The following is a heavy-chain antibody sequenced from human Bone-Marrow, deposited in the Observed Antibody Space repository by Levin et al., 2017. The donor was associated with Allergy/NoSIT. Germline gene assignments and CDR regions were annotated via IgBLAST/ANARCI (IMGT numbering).Heavy chain of an antibody. CDR1: GFNFENFG. Sequence: SLKISCAGSGFNFENFGMHWVRQAPGKGLEWVAGISWSSDTIRYADSVKGRFSISRDNAKESLYLQMHSLRPDDTALYYCARSRFSTVTQVLDVWGQGTTVTVSS. D-gene: IGHD2/OR15-2a*01. CDR3: ARSRFSTVTQVLDV. V-gene: IGHV3-9*01. CDR2: ISWSSDTI. J-gene: IGHJ6*02.